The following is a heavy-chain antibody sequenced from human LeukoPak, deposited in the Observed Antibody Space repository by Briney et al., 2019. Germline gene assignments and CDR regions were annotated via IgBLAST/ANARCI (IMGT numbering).Heavy chain of an antibody. J-gene: IGHJ5*02. Sequence: GGSLRLSCAASGFXFSSNWIHWVRQAPGKGLVWVSRINSDGTSTIYADSVKGRFTISRDNAKNTLYLQMNILRAEDTAVYYCARAYSGNYYNWFDPWGQGTLVTVSS. D-gene: IGHD1-26*01. V-gene: IGHV3-74*01. CDR1: GFXFSSNW. CDR3: ARAYSGNYYNWFDP. CDR2: INSDGTST.